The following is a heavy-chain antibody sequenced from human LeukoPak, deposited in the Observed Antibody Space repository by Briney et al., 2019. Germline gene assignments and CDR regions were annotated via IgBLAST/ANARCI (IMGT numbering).Heavy chain of an antibody. CDR2: ISSNGGST. Sequence: GGSLRLSCAASGFNFSSYAMHWVRQAPGKGLEYVSAISSNGGSTYYANSVKGRFIISRDNSKNSLYLQMGSLRAEDMAVYYCARGAEWYSSSWSVSSAGDYWGQGTLVTVSS. CDR1: GFNFSSYA. D-gene: IGHD6-13*01. J-gene: IGHJ4*02. CDR3: ARGAEWYSSSWSVSSAGDY. V-gene: IGHV3-64*01.